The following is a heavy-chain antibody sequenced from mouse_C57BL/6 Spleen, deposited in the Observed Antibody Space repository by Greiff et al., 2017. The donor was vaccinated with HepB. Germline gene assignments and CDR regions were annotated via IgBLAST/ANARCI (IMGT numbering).Heavy chain of an antibody. J-gene: IGHJ4*01. Sequence: VQLQQSGPVLVKPGASVKMSCKASGYTFTDYYMNWVKQSHGKSLEWIGVINPYNGGTSYNQKFKGKATLTVDKSSSTAYMELNSLTSEDSAVYYCARRVDGYYGAMDYWGQGTSVTVSS. CDR1: GYTFTDYY. CDR2: INPYNGGT. CDR3: ARRVDGYYGAMDY. D-gene: IGHD2-3*01. V-gene: IGHV1-19*01.